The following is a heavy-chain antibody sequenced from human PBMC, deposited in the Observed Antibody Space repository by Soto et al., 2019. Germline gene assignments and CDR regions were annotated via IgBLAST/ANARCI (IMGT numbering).Heavy chain of an antibody. V-gene: IGHV1-3*04. J-gene: IGHJ1*01. CDR2: INTGSGNT. CDR3: SRSQGAVVWGSYSFFGDFKH. CDR1: GYTFTSYA. D-gene: IGHD3-16*01. Sequence: QVHLVQSGAEVKQPGASVKLSCKASGYTFTSYAMHWVRQAPGQSLEWLGWINTGSGNTKYSQKLQGRVTITRDSAARTAEMDWSRLVSEPTAVYYFSRSQGAVVWGSYSFFGDFKHWGQATLVSVPS.